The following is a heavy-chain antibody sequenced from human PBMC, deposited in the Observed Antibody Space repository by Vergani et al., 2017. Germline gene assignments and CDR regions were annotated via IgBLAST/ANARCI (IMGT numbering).Heavy chain of an antibody. Sequence: QVQLVESGGGLVKPGGSLRLSCAASGFTFSDYYMSWIRQAPGKGLEWVSYISSSGSTIYYADSVKGRFTISRDNAKNTLYLQMNSLRAEDTAVYYCARADVRSTICGVATSDAFDIWGQGTMVTVSS. V-gene: IGHV3-11*04. J-gene: IGHJ3*02. CDR3: ARADVRSTICGVATSDAFDI. D-gene: IGHD3-3*01. CDR2: ISSSGSTI. CDR1: GFTFSDYY.